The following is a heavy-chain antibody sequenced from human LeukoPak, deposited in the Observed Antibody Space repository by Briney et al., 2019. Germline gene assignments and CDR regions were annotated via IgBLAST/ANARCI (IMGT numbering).Heavy chain of an antibody. V-gene: IGHV4-39*01. CDR2: IYYSGST. D-gene: IGHD2/OR15-2a*01. Sequence: SETLSLTCTVSGGSISSSSHYWGWIRQPPGKGLEWIGSIYYSGSTYYNPSLKSRVTISVDTSKNQFSLKLSSVTAADTAVYYCARHSRVFDYWGQGTLVTVSS. CDR1: GGSISSSSHY. J-gene: IGHJ4*02. CDR3: ARHSRVFDY.